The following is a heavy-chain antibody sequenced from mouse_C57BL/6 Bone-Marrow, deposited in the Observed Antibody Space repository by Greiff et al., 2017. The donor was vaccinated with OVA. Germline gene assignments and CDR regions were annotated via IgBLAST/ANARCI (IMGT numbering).Heavy chain of an antibody. CDR3: ARESLGDY. J-gene: IGHJ2*01. V-gene: IGHV1-54*01. CDR1: GYAFTNYL. D-gene: IGHD4-1*01. CDR2: INPGSGGT. Sequence: VQLQQSGAELVRPGTSVKVSCKAPGYAFTNYLIEWVKQRPGQGLEWIGVINPGSGGTNYNEKFKGKATLTADKSSSTAYMQLSSLTSEDSAVYFCARESLGDYWGQGTTLTVSS.